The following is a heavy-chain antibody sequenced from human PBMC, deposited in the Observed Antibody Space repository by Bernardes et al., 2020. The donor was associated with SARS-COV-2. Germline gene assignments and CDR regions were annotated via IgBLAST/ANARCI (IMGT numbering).Heavy chain of an antibody. CDR1: GYTFTTHW. V-gene: IGHV5-51*01. Sequence: GESLKISCKGSGYTFTTHWIGWVRQMPGKGLEWVGIIYPEDFDTRYSPSFQGQVTISADKSINTVYLQWNSLQASDTAIYYCARPPARGYSANDQDGMDVWGLGTTVTVSS. CDR2: IYPEDFDT. D-gene: IGHD5-12*01. J-gene: IGHJ6*02. CDR3: ARPPARGYSANDQDGMDV.